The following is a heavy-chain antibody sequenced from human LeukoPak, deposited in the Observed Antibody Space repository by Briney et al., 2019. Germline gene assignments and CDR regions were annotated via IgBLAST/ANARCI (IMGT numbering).Heavy chain of an antibody. D-gene: IGHD3-22*01. CDR1: GFTFGDYA. Sequence: QTGGSLRLSCTASGFTFGDYAMSWVRQAPGKGLVWVSRINSDGINTSYADSVKGRFTISRDNAKNTLNLQMNSLRAEDTAVYYCARDLGRYHDTSDNWFDPWGQGTLVTVSS. J-gene: IGHJ5*02. CDR3: ARDLGRYHDTSDNWFDP. V-gene: IGHV3-74*01. CDR2: INSDGINT.